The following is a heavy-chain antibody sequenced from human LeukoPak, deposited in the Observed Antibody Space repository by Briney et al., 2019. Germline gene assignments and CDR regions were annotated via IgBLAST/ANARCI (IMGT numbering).Heavy chain of an antibody. CDR2: INHSGST. CDR3: ARERREQLLPPYTRSVTYFDY. Sequence: SETLSLTCAVYGGSFSGYYWSWIRQPPGKGLEWIGEINHSGSTNYNLSLKSRVTISVDTSKNQFSLKLSSVTAADTAVYYCARERREQLLPPYTRSVTYFDYWGQGTLVTVSS. V-gene: IGHV4-34*01. D-gene: IGHD2-2*01. J-gene: IGHJ4*02. CDR1: GGSFSGYY.